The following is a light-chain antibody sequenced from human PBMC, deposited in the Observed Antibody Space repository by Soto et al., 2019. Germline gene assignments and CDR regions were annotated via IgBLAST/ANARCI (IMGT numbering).Light chain of an antibody. CDR1: QSITNY. V-gene: IGKV1-39*01. J-gene: IGKJ4*01. CDR3: QQSYNKPLT. CDR2: AAS. Sequence: DIQMTQSPSSLSPSVGDRVIITCRASQSITNYLNLYQQKLGEAPHLLIYAASTLQSGVPSRFTGIGSGTEFTLTINNLQPEDFATYYCQQSYNKPLTFGGGTKVE.